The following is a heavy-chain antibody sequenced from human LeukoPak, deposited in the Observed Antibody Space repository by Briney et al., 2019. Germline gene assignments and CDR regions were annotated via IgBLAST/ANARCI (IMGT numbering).Heavy chain of an antibody. V-gene: IGHV3-23*01. Sequence: GGSLRLSCAASGFTFSNYPMNWVRQAPGKGLEWVSAITSDSSRTYNADSVKGRFTISRDNSKNTLYLQMNSLRADDTAIYYCAKGNTITPDYRGQGTLVTVSS. J-gene: IGHJ4*02. CDR1: GFTFSNYP. CDR2: ITSDSSRT. CDR3: AKGNTITPDY. D-gene: IGHD1-14*01.